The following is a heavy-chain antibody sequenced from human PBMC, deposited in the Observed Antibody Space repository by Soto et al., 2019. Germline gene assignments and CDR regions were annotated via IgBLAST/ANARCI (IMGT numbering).Heavy chain of an antibody. CDR2: IYYSGST. J-gene: IGHJ5*02. D-gene: IGHD4-17*01. CDR3: ARPTATTHSYMTTVNYWFDP. Sequence: PSETLSLTCTVSGGSISSSSYYWGWIRQPPGKGLEWIGSIYYSGSTYYNPSLKSRVTISVDTSKNQFSLKLSSVTAADTAVYYCARPTATTHSYMTTVNYWFDPWGQGTLVTVSS. CDR1: GGSISSSSYY. V-gene: IGHV4-39*01.